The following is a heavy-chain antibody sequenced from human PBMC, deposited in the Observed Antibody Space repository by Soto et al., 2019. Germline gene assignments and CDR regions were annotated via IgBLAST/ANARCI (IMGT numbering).Heavy chain of an antibody. J-gene: IGHJ5*02. Sequence: PGGSLRLSCAASGFTFSSYSMNWVRQAPGKGLEWVSSISSSSSYIYYADSVKGRFTISRDNAKNSLYLQMNSLRAEDTAVYYCARDHQQWPRSSWFDPWGQGTLVTVSS. CDR2: ISSSSSYI. CDR3: ARDHQQWPRSSWFDP. D-gene: IGHD6-19*01. CDR1: GFTFSSYS. V-gene: IGHV3-21*01.